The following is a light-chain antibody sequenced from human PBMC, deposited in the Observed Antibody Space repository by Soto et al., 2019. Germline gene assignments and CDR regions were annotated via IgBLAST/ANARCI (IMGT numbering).Light chain of an antibody. V-gene: IGKV3-20*01. Sequence: TQSPSTLSASVGDRATLSCRASQSVSSSYLAWYQQKPGQARRLLIYGASNRATGIPDRFSGSGSGTDFTLTISRLEPEDFAVYYCQQYQNLWTFGQGTKVDIK. J-gene: IGKJ1*01. CDR3: QQYQNLWT. CDR1: QSVSSSY. CDR2: GAS.